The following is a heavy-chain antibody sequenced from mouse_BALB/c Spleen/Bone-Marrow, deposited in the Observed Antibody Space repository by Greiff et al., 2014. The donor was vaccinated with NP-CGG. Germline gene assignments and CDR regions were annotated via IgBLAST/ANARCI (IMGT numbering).Heavy chain of an antibody. Sequence: VQLQQSGPGLVAPSQSLSITCTVSGFSLTGYGVSWVRQPPGTGLEWLGMIWGDGSTDYNSALKSRLSINKDNSKSQVFLKMNSLQTDDTARYYCARDSFLITRALDYWGQGTSVTASS. J-gene: IGHJ4*01. CDR3: ARDSFLITRALDY. CDR1: GFSLTGYG. V-gene: IGHV2-6-7*01. CDR2: IWGDGST. D-gene: IGHD2-4*01.